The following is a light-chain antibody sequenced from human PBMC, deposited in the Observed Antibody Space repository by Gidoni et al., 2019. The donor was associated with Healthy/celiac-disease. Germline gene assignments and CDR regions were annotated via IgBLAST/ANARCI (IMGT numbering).Light chain of an antibody. CDR3: SSYTSSSTLDV. J-gene: IGLJ2*01. CDR1: SSDAGGSNY. V-gene: IGLV2-14*03. CDR2: DVS. Sequence: QSALTQPASVSGSPGQSLTISCTGTSSDAGGSNYVSWYQQHPGKAPKLMIYDVSNRPSGVSNRVSGSKSGNTASLTISGLQAEDEADYYCSSYTSSSTLDVFGGGTKLTVL.